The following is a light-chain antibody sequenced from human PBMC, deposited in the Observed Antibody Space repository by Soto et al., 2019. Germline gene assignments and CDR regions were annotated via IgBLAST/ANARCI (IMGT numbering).Light chain of an antibody. Sequence: DIQMTQSPSSLSASVGDRVTITCRASQSISTYLKWYQQKPGKAPNILIFAASTLQSGVPSRFSGSGSGTDFTLTIRSLEPEDFATYYCQQSYTAPLTFGGGTKVEIK. CDR1: QSISTY. J-gene: IGKJ4*01. CDR3: QQSYTAPLT. V-gene: IGKV1-39*01. CDR2: AAS.